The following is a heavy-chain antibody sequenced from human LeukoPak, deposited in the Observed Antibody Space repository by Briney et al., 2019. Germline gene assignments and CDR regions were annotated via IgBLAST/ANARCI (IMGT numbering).Heavy chain of an antibody. V-gene: IGHV4-59*01. Sequence: SETLSLTCTVSGGSISRYYWSWIGPPPGKGREGIGYIYYCGCTNYNPSLRSRVTISVDTSKNQFSLKLSSVTAADTAVYYSATAHVMSTMAFDIWGQGTMVTVSS. J-gene: IGHJ3*02. CDR2: IYYCGCT. CDR3: ATAHVMSTMAFDI. CDR1: GGSISRYY. D-gene: IGHD2-21*01.